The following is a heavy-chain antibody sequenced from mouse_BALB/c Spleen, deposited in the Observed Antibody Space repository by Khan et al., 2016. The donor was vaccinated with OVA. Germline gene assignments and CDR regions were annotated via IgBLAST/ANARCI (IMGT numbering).Heavy chain of an antibody. J-gene: IGHJ3*01. Sequence: EVELVESGGDLVKPGGSLKLSCAASGFTFSTYGMSWVRQAPDKRLEWVATVSTGGSYTYYPDSMKGRFTISRDNAKNTLYLQMSGLRSEDTAMFYCTRLAYYYDSEGFAYWGKGTLVTVSA. V-gene: IGHV5-6*01. CDR2: VSTGGSYT. D-gene: IGHD1-1*01. CDR3: TRLAYYYDSEGFAY. CDR1: GFTFSTYG.